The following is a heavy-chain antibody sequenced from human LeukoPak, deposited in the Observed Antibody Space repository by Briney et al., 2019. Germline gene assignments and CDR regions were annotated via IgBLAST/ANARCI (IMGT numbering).Heavy chain of an antibody. CDR2: IIPILGIA. D-gene: IGHD6-13*01. CDR3: ARGREYSSSWYTGSFDY. CDR1: GGTFSSYA. J-gene: IGHJ4*02. Sequence: WASVKVSCKASGGTFSSYAISWVRQAPGQGLEWMGRIIPILGIANYAQKFQGRVTITADKSTSTAYMELSSLRSEDTAVYYCARGREYSSSWYTGSFDYWGQGTLVTVSS. V-gene: IGHV1-69*04.